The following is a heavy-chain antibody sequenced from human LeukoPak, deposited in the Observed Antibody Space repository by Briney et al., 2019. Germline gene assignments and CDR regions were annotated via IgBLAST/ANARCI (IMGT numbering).Heavy chain of an antibody. CDR3: ARIPLNLQDY. Sequence: GASVKVSSKASGYTFTGYYIHSVRQAPGQGLEWMGWINPNSGDTHYAQKFRGRVTMTSDTSISTAYMDLSRLTSDDTAVYYCARIPLNLQDYWGRGTLVTVSS. J-gene: IGHJ4*02. CDR2: INPNSGDT. CDR1: GYTFTGYY. V-gene: IGHV1-2*02.